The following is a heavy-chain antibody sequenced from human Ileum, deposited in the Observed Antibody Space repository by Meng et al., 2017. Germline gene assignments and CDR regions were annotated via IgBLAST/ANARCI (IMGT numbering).Heavy chain of an antibody. Sequence: GESLKISCAASGFTFSSYAMNWVRQAPGRGLEWVANIKRDGSEKNYVDSVKGRFTISRDNAKNSLYLQMNSLRDEDTALYYCARDLQTAYWGQGTLVTVSS. CDR3: ARDLQTAY. J-gene: IGHJ4*02. CDR2: IKRDGSEK. V-gene: IGHV3-7*01. CDR1: GFTFSSYA. D-gene: IGHD1-1*01.